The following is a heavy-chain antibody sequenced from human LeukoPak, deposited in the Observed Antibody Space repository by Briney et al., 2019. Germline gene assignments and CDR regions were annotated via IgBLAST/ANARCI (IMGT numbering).Heavy chain of an antibody. CDR3: ARGGMGYQLRSHFDY. V-gene: IGHV4-34*01. CDR1: GGSFSGYY. D-gene: IGHD2-2*01. J-gene: IGHJ4*02. CDR2: INHSGST. Sequence: SETLSLTCAVYGGSFSGYYWSWIRQPPGKGLEWIGEINHSGSTNYNPSPKSRVTISVDTSKNQFSLKLSSVTAADTAVYYCARGGMGYQLRSHFDYWGQGTLVTVSS.